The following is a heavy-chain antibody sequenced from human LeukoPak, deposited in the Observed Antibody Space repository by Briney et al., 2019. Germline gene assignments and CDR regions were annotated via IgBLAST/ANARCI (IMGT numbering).Heavy chain of an antibody. CDR2: FYSGGST. J-gene: IGHJ4*02. V-gene: IGHV3-66*01. CDR3: ARGRSGTSFFDQ. D-gene: IGHD3-10*01. CDR1: GFTVSSNH. Sequence: GGSLQLSCAASGFTVSSNHMSWVRQAPGKGLEWVSVFYSGGSTDYADSAKGRFSISRDNSKNTLYLQMNSLRAEDTAVYYCARGRSGTSFFDQWGQGPLVTVSS.